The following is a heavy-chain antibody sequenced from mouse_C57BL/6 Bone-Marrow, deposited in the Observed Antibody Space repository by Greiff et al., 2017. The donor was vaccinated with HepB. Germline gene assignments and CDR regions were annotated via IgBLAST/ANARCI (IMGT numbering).Heavy chain of an antibody. J-gene: IGHJ2*01. CDR3: ARESPYYYGSSYENY. V-gene: IGHV1-81*01. D-gene: IGHD1-1*01. CDR1: GYTFTSYG. CDR2: IYPRSGNT. Sequence: QVQLQQSGAALARPGASVKLSCKASGYTFTSYGISWVKQRTGQGLEWIGEIYPRSGNTYYNEKFKGKATLTADKSSSTAYMELRSLTSEDAAVYFCARESPYYYGSSYENYWGQGTTLTGSS.